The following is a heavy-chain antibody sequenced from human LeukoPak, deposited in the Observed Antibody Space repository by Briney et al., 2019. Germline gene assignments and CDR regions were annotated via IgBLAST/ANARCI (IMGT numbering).Heavy chain of an antibody. CDR1: GYTFTSYG. D-gene: IGHD3-10*01. Sequence: ASVKVSCKASGYTFTSYGISWVRQAPGQGLEWMGWISAYNGNTNYAQKLQGRVTMTTDTSTSTAYMELRSLRSDDTAVYYCVRARFREFDFDYWGQGTLVTVSS. CDR2: ISAYNGNT. J-gene: IGHJ4*02. V-gene: IGHV1-18*01. CDR3: VRARFREFDFDY.